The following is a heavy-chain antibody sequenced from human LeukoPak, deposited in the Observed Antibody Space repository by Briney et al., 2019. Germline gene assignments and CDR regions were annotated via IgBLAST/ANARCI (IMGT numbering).Heavy chain of an antibody. J-gene: IGHJ2*01. Sequence: PSETLSLTCAVSGGSISSGGYSWSWIRQPPGKGLEWIGYIYHSGSTYYNPSLKSRVTISVDRSKSQFSLKLSSVTAADTAVYYCARVPITMVRGVRYWYFDLWGRGTLVTVSS. CDR3: ARVPITMVRGVRYWYFDL. CDR2: IYHSGST. D-gene: IGHD3-10*01. CDR1: GGSISSGGYS. V-gene: IGHV4-30-2*01.